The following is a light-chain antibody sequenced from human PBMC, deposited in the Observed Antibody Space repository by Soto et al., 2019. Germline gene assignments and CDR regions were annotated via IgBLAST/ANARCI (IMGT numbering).Light chain of an antibody. Sequence: DIQMTQSPSTLSGSVGDRVTITCRASQTISSWLAWYQQKPGKAPKLLIYKASTLKSGVPSRFSGSGSGTEFTLTISSLQPDDFAAYYCQHYGSYSDAFGQGTKVEL. V-gene: IGKV1-5*03. J-gene: IGKJ1*01. CDR2: KAS. CDR1: QTISSW. CDR3: QHYGSYSDA.